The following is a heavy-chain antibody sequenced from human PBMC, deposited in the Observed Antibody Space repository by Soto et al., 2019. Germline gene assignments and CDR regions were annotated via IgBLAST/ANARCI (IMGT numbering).Heavy chain of an antibody. D-gene: IGHD3-22*01. CDR2: ITPAFGRR. CDR1: GDSFTSYT. V-gene: IGHV1-69*01. Sequence: QLKLVQSGAEVKTPGSSVKVSCKASGDSFTSYTISWVRQAPGQGLEWMGGITPAFGRRNYAQRFQGRLTISADDPTSTVYMELISLTSEDPAVYYCARLWRDELNYDFEPSDPWGQGTLVIVSS. CDR3: ARLWRDELNYDFEPSDP. J-gene: IGHJ5*02.